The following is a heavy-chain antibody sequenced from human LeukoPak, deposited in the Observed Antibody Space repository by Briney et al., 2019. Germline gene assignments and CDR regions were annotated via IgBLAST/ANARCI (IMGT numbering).Heavy chain of an antibody. V-gene: IGHV3-30*02. D-gene: IGHD5-18*01. J-gene: IGHJ6*03. CDR2: IRYDGTDK. Sequence: PGGSLRLSCAASGFTLSNHGMHWVRQAPVKGLEWVAFIRYDGTDKYYADSVKGRFTISRDNSENTVSLQLNSLRAEDTAVYYCGKGLAYTYPYSGNMDVWGKGTTVTISS. CDR3: GKGLAYTYPYSGNMDV. CDR1: GFTLSNHG.